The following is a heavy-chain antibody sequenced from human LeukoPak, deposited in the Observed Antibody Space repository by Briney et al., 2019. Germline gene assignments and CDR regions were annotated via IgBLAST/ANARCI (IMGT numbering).Heavy chain of an antibody. CDR3: ARGDIVMVTAPFDP. CDR2: IYHSGST. D-gene: IGHD2-21*02. CDR1: GGSISSSNW. V-gene: IGHV4-4*02. Sequence: PSGTLSLTCAVSGGSISSSNWWSWVRQPPGKGLEWIGEIYHSGSTNYNPSLKSRVTMSVDTSKNQFSLKLSSVTAADTAVYYCARGDIVMVTAPFDPWGQGTLVTVSS. J-gene: IGHJ5*02.